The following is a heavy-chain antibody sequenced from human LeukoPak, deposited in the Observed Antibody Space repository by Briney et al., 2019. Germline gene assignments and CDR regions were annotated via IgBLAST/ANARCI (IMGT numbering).Heavy chain of an antibody. V-gene: IGHV4-59*12. D-gene: IGHD3-22*01. CDR3: ARVRSYYYDSSGYYPDAFDV. Sequence: SETLSLTCTVSGGSISPYYWTWRRQPPGKGLEWIGYVYYNGNTNYNPSLKSRITISVDTSKNQFSLRLSSVTAADTAVYYCARVRSYYYDSSGYYPDAFDVWGQGTVVTVSS. J-gene: IGHJ3*01. CDR2: VYYNGNT. CDR1: GGSISPYY.